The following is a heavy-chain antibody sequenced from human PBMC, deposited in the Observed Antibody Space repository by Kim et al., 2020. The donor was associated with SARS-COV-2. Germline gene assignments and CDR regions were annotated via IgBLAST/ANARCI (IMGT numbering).Heavy chain of an antibody. V-gene: IGHV4-39*01. D-gene: IGHD1-26*01. CDR1: GGSISSSSYY. J-gene: IGHJ6*02. CDR3: ARLAVGAIRPYYYYGMDV. Sequence: SETLSLTCTVSGGSISSSSYYWGWIRQPPGKGLEWIGSIYYSGSTYYNPSLKSRVTISVDTSKNQFSLKLSSVTAADTAVYYCARLAVGAIRPYYYYGMDVWGQGTTVTVSS. CDR2: IYYSGST.